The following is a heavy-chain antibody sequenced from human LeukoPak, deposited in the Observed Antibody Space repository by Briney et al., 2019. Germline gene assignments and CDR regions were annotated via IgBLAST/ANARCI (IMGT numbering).Heavy chain of an antibody. CDR2: ISGSGGST. Sequence: GGSLRLSCAASGFTFSGYAMSWVRQAPGKGLEWVSAISGSGGSTYYADSVKGRFTISRDNSKNTLYLQMNSLRAEDTAVYYCARGYGDDLYAFDIWGQGTMVTVSS. CDR3: ARGYGDDLYAFDI. D-gene: IGHD4-17*01. J-gene: IGHJ3*02. V-gene: IGHV3-23*01. CDR1: GFTFSGYA.